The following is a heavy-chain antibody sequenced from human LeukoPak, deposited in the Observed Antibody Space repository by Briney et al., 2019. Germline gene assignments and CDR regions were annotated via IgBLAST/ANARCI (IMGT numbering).Heavy chain of an antibody. CDR3: ARDRSIAAAGGNWFDP. J-gene: IGHJ5*02. V-gene: IGHV3-21*01. D-gene: IGHD6-13*01. Sequence: GGSLRLSCAGSGFALKSYSLSWVRQAPGKGLEWVSSISSTSAYIYYADSVKGRFTISRDNVDNVVYLQMNSLGAEDTAVYYCARDRSIAAAGGNWFDPWGQGTLVTVSS. CDR1: GFALKSYS. CDR2: ISSTSAYI.